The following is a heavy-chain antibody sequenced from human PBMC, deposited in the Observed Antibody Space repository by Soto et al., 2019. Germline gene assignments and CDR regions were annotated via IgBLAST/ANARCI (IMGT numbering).Heavy chain of an antibody. CDR2: ISSNSAYI. V-gene: IGHV3-21*01. D-gene: IGHD6-13*01. CDR3: TRDASRDSSARGWSHP. Sequence: PGGSLRLSCAASGFTFRSFTMNWVRQAPGKGLEWVSTISSNSAYIYYTDALRGRFTISRDNAKNSLHLQMNSLRAEDTAVYYCTRDASRDSSARGWSHPWGPGPLVTVSS. CDR1: GFTFRSFT. J-gene: IGHJ5*02.